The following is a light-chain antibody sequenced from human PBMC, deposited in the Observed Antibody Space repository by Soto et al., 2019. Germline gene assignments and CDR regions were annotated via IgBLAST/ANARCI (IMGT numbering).Light chain of an antibody. J-gene: IGKJ4*01. V-gene: IGKV1-9*01. CDR1: EGISSY. CDR2: LAA. Sequence: DTQLTQSPSFLSASVGDRVTITCRASEGISSYLAWYQQKPGKGPKLLVYLAATLQSGVPSRFSGSGSGKEFTLTISSLQPEDFATHYCQQLNSYPLTFGGGTKVEIK. CDR3: QQLNSYPLT.